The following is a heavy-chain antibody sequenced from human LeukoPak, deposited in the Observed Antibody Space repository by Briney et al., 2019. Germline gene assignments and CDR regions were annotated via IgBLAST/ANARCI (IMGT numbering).Heavy chain of an antibody. Sequence: PSETLSVTCTVPGGSISSYYWSWIRQPAGKGLEWIGRIYTSGSTNYHPSLKSRVTMSVDTSKNQFSLKLSSVTAADTAVYYCARGGPTDAFDIWGQGTMVTVSS. V-gene: IGHV4-4*07. CDR3: ARGGPTDAFDI. D-gene: IGHD3/OR15-3a*01. J-gene: IGHJ3*02. CDR2: IYTSGST. CDR1: GGSISSYY.